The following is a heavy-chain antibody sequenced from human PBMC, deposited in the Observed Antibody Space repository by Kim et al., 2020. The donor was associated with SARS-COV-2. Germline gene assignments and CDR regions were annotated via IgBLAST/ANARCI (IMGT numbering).Heavy chain of an antibody. D-gene: IGHD4-17*01. CDR2: IYYSGST. CDR1: GGSISSGGYY. J-gene: IGHJ4*02. CDR3: ARLTTVTILFDY. Sequence: SETLSLTCTVSGGSISSGGYYWSWIRQHPGKGLEWIGYIYYSGSTYYNPSLKSRVTISVDTSKNQFSLKLSSVTAADTAVYYCARLTTVTILFDYWGQGTLVTVSS. V-gene: IGHV4-31*03.